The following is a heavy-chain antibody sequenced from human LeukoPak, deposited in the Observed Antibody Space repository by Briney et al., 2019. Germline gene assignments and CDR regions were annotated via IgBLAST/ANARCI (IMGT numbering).Heavy chain of an antibody. CDR1: GFTFSSYW. Sequence: PGGSLRLSCAASGFTFSSYWMSWVRQAPGKGLEWVANIKQDGSEKYYVDSVKGRFTISRDNAKNSLYLQMDSLRAEDTAVYYCARDPIFNSCYFDYWGQGTLVTVSS. D-gene: IGHD3-3*02. V-gene: IGHV3-7*01. J-gene: IGHJ4*02. CDR3: ARDPIFNSCYFDY. CDR2: IKQDGSEK.